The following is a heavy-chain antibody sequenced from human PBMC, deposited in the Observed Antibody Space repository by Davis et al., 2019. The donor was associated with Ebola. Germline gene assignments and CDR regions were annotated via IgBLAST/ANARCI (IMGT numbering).Heavy chain of an antibody. J-gene: IGHJ4*02. CDR2: ISAYNGNT. V-gene: IGHV1-18*04. D-gene: IGHD6-13*01. CDR1: GYTFTSYY. CDR3: ARDLYSGSWFDY. Sequence: AASVKVSCKASGYTFTSYYMHWVRQAPGQGLEWMGWISAYNGNTNYAQKLQGRVTMTTDTSTSTAYMELRSLRSDDTAVYYCARDLYSGSWFDYWGQGTLVTVSS.